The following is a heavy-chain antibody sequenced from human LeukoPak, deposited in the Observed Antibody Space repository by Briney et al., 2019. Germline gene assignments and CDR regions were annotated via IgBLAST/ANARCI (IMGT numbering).Heavy chain of an antibody. CDR2: IIPIFGTA. CDR1: GGTFSSYA. J-gene: IGHJ4*02. V-gene: IGHV1-69*05. CDR3: ARGYSTSPSYPRGHSFDY. Sequence: SVKVSCKASGGTFSSYAISRVRQAPGQGLEWMGGIIPIFGTANYAQKFQGRVTITTDESTSTAYMDLTSVTAADTAVYYCARGYSTSPSYPRGHSFDYWGQGTLVTVSS. D-gene: IGHD2-2*01.